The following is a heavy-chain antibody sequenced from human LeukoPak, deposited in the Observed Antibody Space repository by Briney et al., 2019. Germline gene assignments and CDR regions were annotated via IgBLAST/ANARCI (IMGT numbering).Heavy chain of an antibody. CDR3: ARDRFEDYGDTELGY. Sequence: GGSLRLSCAASGFTLSRYWMSWVRQAPGKGLEWVANIKQDGSEKYYVDSVKGRFTISRENAKNSLYLQMNSLRVEDTAVYYCARDRFEDYGDTELGYWGQGALVTVSS. CDR2: IKQDGSEK. V-gene: IGHV3-7*01. J-gene: IGHJ4*02. D-gene: IGHD4-17*01. CDR1: GFTLSRYW.